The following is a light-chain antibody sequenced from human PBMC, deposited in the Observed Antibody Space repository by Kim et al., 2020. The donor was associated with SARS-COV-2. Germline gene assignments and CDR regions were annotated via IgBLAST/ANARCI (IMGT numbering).Light chain of an antibody. CDR1: QRVSSK. Sequence: VAPGERATLSCRASQRVSSKLAWYQQKPGQAPRLLIYGASTRATDIPARFSGSESATEFTLTISSLQSEDFAVYYCQQYNKWPLTFGGGTKVDIK. CDR3: QQYNKWPLT. J-gene: IGKJ4*01. CDR2: GAS. V-gene: IGKV3-15*01.